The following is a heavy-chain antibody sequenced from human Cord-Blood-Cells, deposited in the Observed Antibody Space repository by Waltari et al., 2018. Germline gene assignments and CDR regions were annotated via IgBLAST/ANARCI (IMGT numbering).Heavy chain of an antibody. CDR1: GGSISSSSYY. J-gene: IGHJ4*02. Sequence: QLQLQESGPGLVKPSETLSLTCTVSGGSISSSSYYWGWIRQPPGKGLEWIGSIYYSGSTYYNPSLKWRVTISVDTSKNQFALKLSSVTAADTAVYYCARELNYFDYWGQGTLVTVSS. CDR2: IYYSGST. V-gene: IGHV4-39*02. CDR3: ARELNYFDY.